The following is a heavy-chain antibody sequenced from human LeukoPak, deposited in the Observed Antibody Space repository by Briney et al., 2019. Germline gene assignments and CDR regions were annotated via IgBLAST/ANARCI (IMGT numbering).Heavy chain of an antibody. CDR1: GYSICSGYY. D-gene: IGHD3-3*01. CDR2: IYHSGST. Sequence: PSETLSLTCAVSGYSICSGYYWGWIRQPPGKGLEWIGSIYHSGSTYYNPSLKSRVTISVDTSKNQFSLKLSSVTAADTAVYYCARAIFGVANDPVWGKGTTVTVSS. CDR3: ARAIFGVANDPV. J-gene: IGHJ6*04. V-gene: IGHV4-38-2*01.